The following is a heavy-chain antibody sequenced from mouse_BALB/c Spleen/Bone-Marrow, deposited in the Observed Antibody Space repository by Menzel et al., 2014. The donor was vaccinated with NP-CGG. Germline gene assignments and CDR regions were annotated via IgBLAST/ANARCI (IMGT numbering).Heavy chain of an antibody. Sequence: QVQLKESGAELVRPGASVKVSCKASGYTFTSYWINWVKQRPGQGLEWIGNIYPSDSYTNYNQNFKDKATLTVDKSSSTAYMQLSSPTSEDSAVYYCTRRYGNYYAMDYWGQGTSVTVSS. CDR1: GYTFTSYW. CDR3: TRRYGNYYAMDY. CDR2: IYPSDSYT. D-gene: IGHD2-10*02. V-gene: IGHV1S126*01. J-gene: IGHJ4*01.